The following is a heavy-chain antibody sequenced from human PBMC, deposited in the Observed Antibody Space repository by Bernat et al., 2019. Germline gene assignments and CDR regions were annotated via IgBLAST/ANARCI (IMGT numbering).Heavy chain of an antibody. CDR2: VSYSGNT. Sequence: QVQLQESGPGLVKPSETLSLTCNVSAGYTDSYFWSWVRQPPGKGLEYIAAVSYSGNTNYNPSLKSRVTVSIDTSKNQVYLRLSSVTGADTAIYYCARNWGGFYYFFYHWGQGTLVTVSS. J-gene: IGHJ4*02. D-gene: IGHD3-22*01. CDR3: ARNWGGFYYFFYH. CDR1: AGYTDSYF. V-gene: IGHV4-59*08.